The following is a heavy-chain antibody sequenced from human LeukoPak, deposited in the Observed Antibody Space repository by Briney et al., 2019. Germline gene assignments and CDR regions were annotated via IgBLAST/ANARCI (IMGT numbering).Heavy chain of an antibody. CDR1: GFTFSSYG. D-gene: IGHD2-2*01. CDR3: AKGSRGSCSRTYCYPFDY. CDR2: IETGGAST. Sequence: PGGTLRLSCAASGFTFSSYGMSWVRQAPGKGLEWVSAIETGGASTYYADSVKGRFSISRDNSKNTLYLQMNRLRAEDTAVYYCAKGSRGSCSRTYCYPFDYWGQGTLVTVSS. J-gene: IGHJ4*02. V-gene: IGHV3-23*05.